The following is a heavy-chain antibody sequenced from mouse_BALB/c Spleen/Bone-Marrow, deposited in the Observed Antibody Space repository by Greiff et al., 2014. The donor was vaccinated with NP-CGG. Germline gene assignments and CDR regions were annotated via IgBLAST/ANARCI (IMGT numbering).Heavy chain of an antibody. D-gene: IGHD1-1*01. Sequence: EVQVVESGGGLVKPGGSLKLSCAASGFAFSSYDMSWVRQTPEKRLEWVAYISSGGGGTYYPDTVKGRFTISRDNAKNTLYLQMSSLKSEDTAMYYCARQSRAWFAYWGQGTLVTVSA. CDR3: ARQSRAWFAY. J-gene: IGHJ3*01. V-gene: IGHV5-12-1*01. CDR2: ISSGGGGT. CDR1: GFAFSSYD.